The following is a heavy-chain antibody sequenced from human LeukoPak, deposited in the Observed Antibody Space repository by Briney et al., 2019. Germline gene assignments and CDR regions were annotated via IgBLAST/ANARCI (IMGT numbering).Heavy chain of an antibody. CDR1: GFAFSSYS. V-gene: IGHV3-48*01. CDR2: ISSSSTI. D-gene: IGHD2-2*01. Sequence: GGSLRLSCAASGFAFSSYSMNWVRQAPGKGLEWVSYISSSSTIYYADSVKGRFTISRDNAKNSLYLQMNSLRAEDTAVYYCARDMRYCSSTSCYAADYWGQGTLVTVSS. J-gene: IGHJ4*02. CDR3: ARDMRYCSSTSCYAADY.